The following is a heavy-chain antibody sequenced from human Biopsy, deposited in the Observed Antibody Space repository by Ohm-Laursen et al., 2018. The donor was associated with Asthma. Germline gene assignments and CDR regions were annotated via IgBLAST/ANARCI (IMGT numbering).Heavy chain of an antibody. Sequence: GSSVKVSCKASGDIFSSFGIKWVRLAPGQGLEWMGGIIPIYGTTHTAQKFQGRVTITADESTSTADMELTSLRTEDTAVYYCARGGYYGDRRQHNGLDVWGQGTTVTVSS. CDR2: IIPIYGTT. V-gene: IGHV1-69*01. CDR1: GDIFSSFG. D-gene: IGHD4-17*01. CDR3: ARGGYYGDRRQHNGLDV. J-gene: IGHJ6*02.